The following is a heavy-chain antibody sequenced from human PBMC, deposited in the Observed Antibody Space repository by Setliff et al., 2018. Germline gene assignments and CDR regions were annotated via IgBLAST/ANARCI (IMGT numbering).Heavy chain of an antibody. CDR1: GGSISSGSYY. CDR2: INHSGST. V-gene: IGHV4-39*07. CDR3: AGSLGGFDY. J-gene: IGHJ4*02. Sequence: SETLSLTCTVSGGSISSGSYYWSWIRQPPGKGLEWIGEINHSGSTNYNPSLKSRVTISVDTSKNQFSLKLSSVTAADTAVYYCAGSLGGFDYWGQGTLVTVSS. D-gene: IGHD3-16*01.